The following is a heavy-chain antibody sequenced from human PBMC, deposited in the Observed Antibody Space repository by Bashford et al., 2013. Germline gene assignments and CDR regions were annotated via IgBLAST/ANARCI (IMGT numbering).Heavy chain of an antibody. CDR3: AKAVRLYYYDSSGYPDY. CDR2: ISGSGGST. Sequence: VRQAPGKGLEWVSAISGSGGSTYYADSVKGRFTISRDNSKNTLYLQMNSLRAEDTAVYYCAKAVRLYYYDSSGYPDYWGQGTLVTVSS. J-gene: IGHJ4*02. V-gene: IGHV3-23*01. D-gene: IGHD3-22*01.